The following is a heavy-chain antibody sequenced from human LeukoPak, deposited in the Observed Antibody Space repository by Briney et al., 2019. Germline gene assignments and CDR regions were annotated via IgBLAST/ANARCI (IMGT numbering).Heavy chain of an antibody. D-gene: IGHD3-10*01. CDR3: ARHITVVRRIFGTFDY. CDR1: GFTFSNYW. V-gene: IGHV3-74*01. Sequence: PGGSLRLSCAASGFTFSNYWMHWVRQAPGKGLVWVSRIASDGSTTSYADSVKGRFTISRDNAKNTMYLRMNSLRADDTAVYYCARHITVVRRIFGTFDYWGQGTLVTVSS. J-gene: IGHJ4*02. CDR2: IASDGSTT.